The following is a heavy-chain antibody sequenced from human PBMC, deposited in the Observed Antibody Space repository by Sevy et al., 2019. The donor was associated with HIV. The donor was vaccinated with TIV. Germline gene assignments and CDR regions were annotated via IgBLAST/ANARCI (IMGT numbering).Heavy chain of an antibody. D-gene: IGHD6-13*01. CDR3: VRCRVAAADYYFDH. Sequence: GGSLRLSCAASGFTFSDYYMSWIRQAPGKGLEWVSYVSSRSSYTNYADSVKGRFTISRDNAKNSLYLQMDSLRAEDAAVYYCVRCRVAAADYYFDHWGQRTLVTVSS. V-gene: IGHV3-11*06. CDR2: VSSRSSYT. J-gene: IGHJ4*02. CDR1: GFTFSDYY.